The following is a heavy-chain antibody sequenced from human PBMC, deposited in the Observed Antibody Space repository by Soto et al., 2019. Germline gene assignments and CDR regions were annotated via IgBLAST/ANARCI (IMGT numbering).Heavy chain of an antibody. CDR1: GGSFSNYA. CDR2: IIPRSGST. D-gene: IGHD1-1*01. V-gene: IGHV1-69*06. CDR3: ARDPGGTDGGY. Sequence: QVQLVQSGPEVKKPGSSVKVSCKASGGSFSNYAVSWVRQAPGQGLEWMGQIIPRSGSTRYAQRFFDRVTITADKSTNTVYMELDSLKSDDTAVYYCARDPGGTDGGYWGQGTLVTVSS. J-gene: IGHJ4*02.